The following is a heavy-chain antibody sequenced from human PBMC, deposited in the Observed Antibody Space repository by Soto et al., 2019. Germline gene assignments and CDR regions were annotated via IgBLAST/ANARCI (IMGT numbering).Heavy chain of an antibody. D-gene: IGHD5-18*01. V-gene: IGHV1-18*01. CDR2: ISTLNGNT. CDR3: ARRVQVWLPDYYGMDV. J-gene: IGHJ6*02. CDR1: GYDYVTYA. Sequence: QAQLVQSGPEVKKPGASVNVSCKASGYDYVTYAITWVRQRPGQGLEWMGWISTLNGNTNYAQNFQGRVTMTTVTSTRIVHLELKSLRSDDTAVYYCARRVQVWLPDYYGMDVWGQGTTVTVSS.